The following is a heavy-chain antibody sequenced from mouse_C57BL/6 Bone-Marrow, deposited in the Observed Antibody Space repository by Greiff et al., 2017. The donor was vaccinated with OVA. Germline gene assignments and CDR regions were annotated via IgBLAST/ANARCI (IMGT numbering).Heavy chain of an antibody. Sequence: VQRQESGSELRSPGSSVKLSCKDFDSEVFPIAYMSWVRQKPGHGFEWIGGILPSIGRTIYGDKFEDKATLDADTLSNTAYLELNSLTSEDSAIYYCARTGKRWYFDVWGTGTTVTVSS. D-gene: IGHD4-1*01. CDR2: ILPSIGRT. CDR1: DSEVFPIAY. V-gene: IGHV15-2*01. J-gene: IGHJ1*03. CDR3: ARTGKRWYFDV.